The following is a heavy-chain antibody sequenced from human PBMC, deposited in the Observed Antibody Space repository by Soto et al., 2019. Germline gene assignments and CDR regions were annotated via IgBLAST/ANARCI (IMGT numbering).Heavy chain of an antibody. CDR1: GFNFDDYD. CDR3: AKDSCSGCSCYSRFDY. CDR2: ISWNSGSI. V-gene: IGHV3-9*01. Sequence: EVQLVESGGGLVQPGRSLRLSCAASGFNFDDYDMHWVRQAPGKGLEWVPGISWNSGSIGYADSVKGRFTISRDNAKNSLYLQMNCLRAEDTAFYYCAKDSCSGCSCYSRFDYWGQGTMVTVSS. D-gene: IGHD2-15*01. J-gene: IGHJ4*02.